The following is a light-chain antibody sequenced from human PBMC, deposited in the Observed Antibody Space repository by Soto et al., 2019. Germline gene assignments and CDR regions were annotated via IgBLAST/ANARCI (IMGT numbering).Light chain of an antibody. V-gene: IGKV1-5*01. CDR2: AAS. J-gene: IGKJ1*01. Sequence: DIQMTQSPPTLSASVGDRVTITCRASQSIRHYLAWYQQMPGKAPKLLIYAASTLQSGVPSRFSGSGSGTEFTLTICSLQPDDFGTYFCQHNNISSQTFGQGTKV. CDR1: QSIRHY. CDR3: QHNNISSQT.